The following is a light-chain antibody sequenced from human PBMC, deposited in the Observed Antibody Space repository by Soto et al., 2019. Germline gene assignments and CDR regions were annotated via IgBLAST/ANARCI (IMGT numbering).Light chain of an antibody. CDR2: WAS. CDR3: QQYNSSPWT. Sequence: DIVMTQSPDSLAVSLGERATINCKSSQSVLYSSNNKNYLAWYQQKPGQPPKLLIYWASTRESRVPDRFSGSGFGTEFTLIVSSQQAEDLAVYYCQQYNSSPWTFGQGTKVEIK. J-gene: IGKJ1*01. V-gene: IGKV4-1*01. CDR1: QSVLYSSNNKNY.